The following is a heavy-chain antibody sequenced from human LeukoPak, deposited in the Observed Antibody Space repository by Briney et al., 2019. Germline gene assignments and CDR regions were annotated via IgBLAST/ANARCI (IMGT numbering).Heavy chain of an antibody. V-gene: IGHV4-39*01. D-gene: IGHD3-16*01. CDR2: IYYSGGT. CDR1: GGSISSTNYY. J-gene: IGHJ4*02. Sequence: PSETLSLTCTVSGGSISSTNYYWGWIRQPPGKGLEWIGSIYYSGGTYYNPSLKSRVTISVDMSKNQFSLKLSSVTAADTAVYYCARPRGSAGGVDYWGQGTLVTVSS. CDR3: ARPRGSAGGVDY.